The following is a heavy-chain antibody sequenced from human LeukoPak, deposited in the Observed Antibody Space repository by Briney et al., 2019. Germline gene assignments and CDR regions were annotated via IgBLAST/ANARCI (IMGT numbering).Heavy chain of an antibody. J-gene: IGHJ4*02. V-gene: IGHV4-38-2*02. CDR1: GDSISSYY. Sequence: SETLSLTCTVSGDSISSYYWSWIRQPPGKGLEWIGSIYHSGSTYYNPSLKSRVTISVDTSKNQFSLKLSSVTAADTAVYYCWGSPPHSSSPFDYWGQGTLVTVSS. CDR3: WGSPPHSSSPFDY. D-gene: IGHD6-6*01. CDR2: IYHSGST.